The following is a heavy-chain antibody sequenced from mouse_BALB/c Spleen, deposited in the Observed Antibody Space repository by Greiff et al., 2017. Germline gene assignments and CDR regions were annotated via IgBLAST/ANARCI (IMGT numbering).Heavy chain of an antibody. V-gene: IGHV1S137*01. Sequence: QVQLQQSGAELVRPGVSVKISCKGSGYTFTDYAMHWVKQSHAKSLEWIGVISTYYGDASYNQKFKGKATMTVDKSSSTAYMELARLTSEDSAIYYCARGDTTVVAHFDYWGQGTTLTVSS. J-gene: IGHJ2*01. CDR2: ISTYYGDA. CDR1: GYTFTDYA. CDR3: ARGDTTVVAHFDY. D-gene: IGHD1-1*01.